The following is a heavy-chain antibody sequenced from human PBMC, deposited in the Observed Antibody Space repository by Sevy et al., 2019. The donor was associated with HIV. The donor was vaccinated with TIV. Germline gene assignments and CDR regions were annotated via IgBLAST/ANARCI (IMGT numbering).Heavy chain of an antibody. J-gene: IGHJ4*02. V-gene: IGHV1-18*01. CDR1: GYIFGIYD. Sequence: ASVKVSCKASGYIFGIYDISWVRQAPGQGLEWMGWITPDSGDRIYAQKLQGRVTMTTDTSTRTSYMELRSLTSDDAGIYYCARGRAPDNGRYYFDSWAQGTLVTVSS. CDR2: ITPDSGDR. CDR3: ARGRAPDNGRYYFDS. D-gene: IGHD1-26*01.